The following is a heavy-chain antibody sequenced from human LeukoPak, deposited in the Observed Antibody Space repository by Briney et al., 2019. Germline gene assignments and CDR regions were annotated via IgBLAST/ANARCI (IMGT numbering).Heavy chain of an antibody. V-gene: IGHV3-7*01. Sequence: GGSLRLSCAASGFTFSTYRMSWVRQAPGKGLEWVANIKQDGSEKHYVDSVKGRFTISRDNSKNTLYLQMGTLRLDDMAVYYCAREVSDGRAFDIWGQGTMVTVSS. CDR1: GFTFSTYR. D-gene: IGHD2-21*01. CDR2: IKQDGSEK. J-gene: IGHJ3*02. CDR3: AREVSDGRAFDI.